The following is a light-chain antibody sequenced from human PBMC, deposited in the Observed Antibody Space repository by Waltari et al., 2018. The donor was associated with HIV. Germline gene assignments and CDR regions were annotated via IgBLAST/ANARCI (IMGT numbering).Light chain of an antibody. CDR2: DVT. J-gene: IGLJ3*02. Sequence: SALLQPASVSGSLGQSTTSPSPGPSSDIGSYNFFPWYQQHPGKAPKIIIYDVTNRPSGVSNRFSGSKSGNTASLTISGLQAEDEADYYCTSFASSSAWVFGGGTMLTVL. CDR1: SSDIGSYNF. CDR3: TSFASSSAWV. V-gene: IGLV2-14*03.